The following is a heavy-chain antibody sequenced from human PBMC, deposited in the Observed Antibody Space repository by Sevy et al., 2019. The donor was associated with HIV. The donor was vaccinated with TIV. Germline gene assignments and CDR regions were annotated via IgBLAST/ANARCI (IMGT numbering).Heavy chain of an antibody. CDR1: GGTFSSYI. J-gene: IGHJ4*02. CDR3: ARWSISIDY. V-gene: IGHV1-69*16. Sequence: KISCKASGGTFSSYIVSWVRQAPGQGLEWMGGITPVLGTTNYGHKFQGRVTITADESTSTVYMEMSRLKSEDTAVYYCARWSISIDYWGQGTLVTVSS. CDR2: ITPVLGTT.